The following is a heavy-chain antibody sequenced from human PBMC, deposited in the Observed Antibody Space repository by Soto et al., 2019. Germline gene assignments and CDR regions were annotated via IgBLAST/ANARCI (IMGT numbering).Heavy chain of an antibody. CDR2: ISGSGGST. D-gene: IGHD6-13*01. J-gene: IGHJ6*01. Sequence: EVQLLESGGGLVQPGGSLRLSCAASGFTFSSYAMSWVRQAPGKGLEWVSAISGSGGSTYYADSVKGRFTISRDNSKNTLYLQMKRVRDADAAVYYCAKDEFGEQQLPHDVWGQGTTVTVSS. CDR3: AKDEFGEQQLPHDV. V-gene: IGHV3-23*01. CDR1: GFTFSSYA.